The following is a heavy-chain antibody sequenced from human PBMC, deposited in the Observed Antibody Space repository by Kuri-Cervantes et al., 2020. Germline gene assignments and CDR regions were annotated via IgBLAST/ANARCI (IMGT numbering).Heavy chain of an antibody. CDR3: ARDLGYCSGGSCSS. CDR2: ISAYNGNI. J-gene: IGHJ4*02. V-gene: IGHV1-18*01. Sequence: ASVKVSCKASGYTFTNYDIHWVRQATGQGLEWMGWISAYNGNINYAQKLQGRVTMTTDTSTSTAYMELRSLRSDDTAVYYCARDLGYCSGGSCSSWGQGTLVTVSS. CDR1: GYTFTNYD. D-gene: IGHD2-15*01.